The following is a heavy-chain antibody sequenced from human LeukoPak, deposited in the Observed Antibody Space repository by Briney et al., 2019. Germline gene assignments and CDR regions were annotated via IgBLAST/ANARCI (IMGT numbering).Heavy chain of an antibody. CDR1: GYTLTSSG. CDR2: ISGNNGNT. D-gene: IGHD1-26*01. V-gene: IGHV1-18*03. J-gene: IGHJ4*02. CDR3: ARMRYGSNCFDY. Sequence: GASVKVSCKASGYTLTSSGFSWVRQAPGQGLEWMGWISGNNGNTNYAQQFQGRVSMTIDTATSTAYMELRSLRSDDMAVYFCARMRYGSNCFDYWGQGTLVTVSS.